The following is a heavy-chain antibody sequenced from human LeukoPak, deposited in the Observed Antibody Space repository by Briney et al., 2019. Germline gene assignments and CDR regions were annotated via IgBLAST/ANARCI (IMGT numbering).Heavy chain of an antibody. CDR2: IYYSGST. J-gene: IGHJ6*03. Sequence: PSETLSLTCTVSGGSISSYYWSSIRQPPGKGREWIGYIYYSGSTNYNPSLKSRVTISVDTSKNHFSLKLSSVTASDTAVYYCAREKGGYYYYMDVWGKGTTVTVSS. V-gene: IGHV4-59*08. D-gene: IGHD3-16*01. CDR3: AREKGGYYYYMDV. CDR1: GGSISSYY.